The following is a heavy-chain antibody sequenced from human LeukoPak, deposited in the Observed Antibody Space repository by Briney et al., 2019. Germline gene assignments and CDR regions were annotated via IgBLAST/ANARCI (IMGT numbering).Heavy chain of an antibody. CDR2: INHSGST. CDR3: ASSTRFYSSGWYSN. J-gene: IGHJ4*02. CDR1: GGSISSSSYY. D-gene: IGHD6-19*01. Sequence: PSETLSLTCTVSGGSISSSSYYWGWIRQPPGKGLEWIGEINHSGSTNYNPSLKSRVTISVDTSKNQFSLKLSSVTAADTAVYYCASSTRFYSSGWYSNWGQGTLVTVSS. V-gene: IGHV4-39*07.